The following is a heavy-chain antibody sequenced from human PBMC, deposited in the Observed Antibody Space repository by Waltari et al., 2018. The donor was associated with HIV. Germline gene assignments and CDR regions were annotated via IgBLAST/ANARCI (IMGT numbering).Heavy chain of an antibody. CDR3: ARGLTMIVVVTPGAFDI. J-gene: IGHJ3*02. V-gene: IGHV1-2*02. CDR1: GYTFTGYY. D-gene: IGHD3-22*01. CDR2: INPNSGGT. Sequence: QVQLVQSGAEVKKPGASVKVSCKASGYTFTGYYMHWVRQAPGQGLEWMGWINPNSGGTNYAQKFQGRVTMTRDTSISTAYMELSRLRSDDTAVYYCARGLTMIVVVTPGAFDIWGQGTMVTVSS.